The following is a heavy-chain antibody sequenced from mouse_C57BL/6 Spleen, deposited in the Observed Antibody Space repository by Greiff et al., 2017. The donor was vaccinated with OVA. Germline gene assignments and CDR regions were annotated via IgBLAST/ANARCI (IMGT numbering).Heavy chain of an antibody. V-gene: IGHV1-54*01. J-gene: IGHJ2*01. Sequence: VQLQQSGAELVRPGTSVKVSCKASGYAFTNYLIEWVKQRPGQGLEWIGVINPGSGGTNYNEKFKGKATLTADKSSSTAYMQLSSLTSEDSAVSFCARGTTLLAYYFDYWRQGTTLTVSS. CDR2: INPGSGGT. CDR1: GYAFTNYL. D-gene: IGHD1-1*01. CDR3: ARGTTLLAYYFDY.